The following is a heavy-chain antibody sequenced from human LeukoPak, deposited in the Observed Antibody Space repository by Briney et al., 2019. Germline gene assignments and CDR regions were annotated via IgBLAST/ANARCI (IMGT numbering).Heavy chain of an antibody. CDR1: GFTFSSYW. CDR2: IKQDGSEK. V-gene: IGHV3-7*01. Sequence: PGGSLRLSCAASGFTFSSYWMSWVRQAPGKGLEWVANIKQDGSEKYYVDSVKGRFTISRDNAKNSLYLQMNSLRAEDTAVYYCAREGGSYYDFWSGYYENFDYWGQGTLVTVSS. CDR3: AREGGSYYDFWSGYYENFDY. D-gene: IGHD3-3*01. J-gene: IGHJ4*02.